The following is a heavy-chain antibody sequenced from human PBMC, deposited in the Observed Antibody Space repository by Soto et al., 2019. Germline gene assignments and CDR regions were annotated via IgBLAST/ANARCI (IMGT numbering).Heavy chain of an antibody. CDR2: ISSGDSYI. V-gene: IGHV3-21*01. Sequence: EVQLVESGGGLVKPGGSLRLSCAASGVTCSSYSMNWVRQAPGKGLEGVSSISSGDSYIYYADSVSGRFTISRDKAENSLSLQMNSLRVEATAVYYCVASPEGTGFTRDWGQGAMVTVSS. D-gene: IGHD3-9*01. CDR1: GVTCSSYS. CDR3: VASPEGTGFTRD. J-gene: IGHJ4*02.